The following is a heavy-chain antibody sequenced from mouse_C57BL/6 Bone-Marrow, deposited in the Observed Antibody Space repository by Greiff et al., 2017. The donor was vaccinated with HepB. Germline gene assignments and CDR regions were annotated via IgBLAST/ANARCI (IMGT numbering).Heavy chain of an antibody. J-gene: IGHJ3*01. V-gene: IGHV1-64*01. CDR2: IHPNSGST. CDR3: ARRRDSSGYAWFAY. CDR1: GYTFTSYW. D-gene: IGHD3-2*02. Sequence: QVQLQQPGAELVKPGASVKLSCKASGYTFTSYWMHWVKQRPGQGLEWIGMIHPNSGSTNYNEKFKSKATLTVDKSSSTAYMQLSSLTSEDSAVYYCARRRDSSGYAWFAYWGQGTLVTVSA.